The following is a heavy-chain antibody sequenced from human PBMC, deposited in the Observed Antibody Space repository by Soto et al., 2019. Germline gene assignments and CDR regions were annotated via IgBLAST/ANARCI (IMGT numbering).Heavy chain of an antibody. V-gene: IGHV1-18*01. J-gene: IGHJ5*02. CDR1: GYTFTSYG. Sequence: ASVKVSCKASGYTFTSYGISWVRQAPGQGLEWMGWISAYNGNTNYAQKLQGRVTMTTDTSTGTAYMELRSLRSDDTAVYSCARDTGYGEQLVQGYISYHTSWIDPRGQGTLVTVSS. D-gene: IGHD6-6*01. CDR3: ARDTGYGEQLVQGYISYHTSWIDP. CDR2: ISAYNGNT.